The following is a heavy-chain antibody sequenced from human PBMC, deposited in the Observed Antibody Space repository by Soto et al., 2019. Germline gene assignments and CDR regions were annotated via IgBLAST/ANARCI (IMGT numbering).Heavy chain of an antibody. Sequence: GGSLRLSCAASGFTFSSYSMNWVRQAPGKGLEWVSYISSSSSTIYYADSVKGRFTISRDNAKNSLYLQMNSLRAEDTAVYYCARSRGVDWWYYYMDVWGKGTTVTVSS. J-gene: IGHJ6*03. CDR1: GFTFSSYS. V-gene: IGHV3-48*01. CDR2: ISSSSSTI. CDR3: ARSRGVDWWYYYMDV. D-gene: IGHD2-8*02.